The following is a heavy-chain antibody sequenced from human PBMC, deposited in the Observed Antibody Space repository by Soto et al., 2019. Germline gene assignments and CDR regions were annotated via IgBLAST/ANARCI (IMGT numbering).Heavy chain of an antibody. CDR2: IYYSGST. V-gene: IGHV4-39*01. CDR1: GGSISSSSYY. D-gene: IGHD6-13*01. J-gene: IGHJ4*02. CDR3: ARHHSVRDAPSYIAAAGNPDY. Sequence: SETLSLTCTVSGGSISSSSYYWGWIRQPPGKGLEWIGSIYYSGSTYYNPSLKSRVTISVDTSKNQYSLKLSSVTAADTAVYYCARHHSVRDAPSYIAAAGNPDYWGQGTLVTVSS.